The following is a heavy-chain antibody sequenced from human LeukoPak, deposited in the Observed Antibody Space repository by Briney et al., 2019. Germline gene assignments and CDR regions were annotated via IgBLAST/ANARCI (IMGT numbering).Heavy chain of an antibody. D-gene: IGHD3-22*01. J-gene: IGHJ4*02. CDR2: IGGRGGST. Sequence: PGRSLRLSCAASGFTFTSYAMSWVRQAPGEGLEWVSAIGGRGGSTYYADSVKGRFTISRDNSKNTLYLQMNSLRAEDTAVYYCAMWDSSGYYVDYWGQGTLVTVSS. CDR3: AMWDSSGYYVDY. CDR1: GFTFTSYA. V-gene: IGHV3-23*01.